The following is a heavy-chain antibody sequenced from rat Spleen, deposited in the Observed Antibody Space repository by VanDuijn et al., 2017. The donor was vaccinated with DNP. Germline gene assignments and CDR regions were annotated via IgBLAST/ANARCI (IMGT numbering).Heavy chain of an antibody. J-gene: IGHJ2*01. CDR1: GFSLTTYH. CDR2: IWTGGNT. D-gene: IGHD1-12*02. V-gene: IGHV2-43*01. CDR3: VRDGSFDY. Sequence: QVQLMESGPGLVQPSQTLSLTCTVSGFSLTTYHVIWVRQPPGKGLEWMGVIWTGGNTAYNSLLKSRLSISRDTSKSQFFLKMNSLQTEDTATYYCVRDGSFDYWGQGVLVTVSS.